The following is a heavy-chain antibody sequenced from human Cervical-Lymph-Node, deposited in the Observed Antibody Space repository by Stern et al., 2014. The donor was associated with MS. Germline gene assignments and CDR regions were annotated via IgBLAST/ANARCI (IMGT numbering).Heavy chain of an antibody. CDR1: GYSLSDLS. Sequence: VQLVESGAEVRKPGASVRVSCKGSGYSLSDLSMHWVRQAPGKGLEWLGGYDPEEGNTVYAQRFQGRVTMTEDTSTDTAYMELNSLRSDDTAVYHCATASRYDALDLWGQGTVVTVSS. V-gene: IGHV1-24*01. J-gene: IGHJ3*01. CDR2: YDPEEGNT. CDR3: ATASRYDALDL.